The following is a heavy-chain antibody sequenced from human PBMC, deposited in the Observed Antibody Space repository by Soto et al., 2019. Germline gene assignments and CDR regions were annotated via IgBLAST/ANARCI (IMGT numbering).Heavy chain of an antibody. CDR3: ARDLWGYCGTDCYPLDV. D-gene: IGHD2-21*02. CDR1: GGSISGYY. J-gene: IGHJ6*02. V-gene: IGHV4-59*01. Sequence: SDTLSLTCTVSGGSISGYYWSWIRQPPGKGLEWIGYMYKTGSTVYNPPFKSRVTISVDTSKNQFSLKLNSVTATDTAVYYCARDLWGYCGTDCYPLDVWGQGTTVTVS. CDR2: MYKTGST.